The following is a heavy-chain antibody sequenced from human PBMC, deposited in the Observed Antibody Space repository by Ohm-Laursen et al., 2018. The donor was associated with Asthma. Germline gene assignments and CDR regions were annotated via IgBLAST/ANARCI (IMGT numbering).Heavy chain of an antibody. CDR3: AKTRDDYVWGSYRSGHFDN. CDR2: ISTASTFI. D-gene: IGHD3-16*02. CDR1: GYTFSRYS. Sequence: GSLRLSCTASGYTFSRYSIHWVRQVPGKGLEWVASISTASTFIYYADSVWGRFTTSRDNAKNSVYLQMNSLRAEDTAVYYCAKTRDDYVWGSYRSGHFDNWGQGTLVTVSS. J-gene: IGHJ4*02. V-gene: IGHV3-21*01.